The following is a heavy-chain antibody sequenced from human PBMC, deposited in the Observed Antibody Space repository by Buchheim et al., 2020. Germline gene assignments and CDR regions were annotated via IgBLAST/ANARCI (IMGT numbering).Heavy chain of an antibody. CDR3: ASYEEDYYGSGSSFDY. J-gene: IGHJ4*02. CDR2: ISYDGSNK. D-gene: IGHD3-10*01. Sequence: QVQLVESGGGVVQPGRSLRLSCAASGFTFSSYAMHWVRQAPGKGLEWVAVISYDGSNKYYADSVKGRFTISRDNSKNTLYLQMNSLRAEDTAGYYCASYEEDYYGSGSSFDYWGQGTL. CDR1: GFTFSSYA. V-gene: IGHV3-30-3*01.